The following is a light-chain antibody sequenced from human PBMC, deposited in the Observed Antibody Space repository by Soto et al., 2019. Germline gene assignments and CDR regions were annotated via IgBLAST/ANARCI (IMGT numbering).Light chain of an antibody. CDR3: QQYNSYPRT. Sequence: DIRMTQSPSTLSASVGDRVTITCRASQSINSWLAWYQQKPGKAPKVLIFDASTLGSGVPTRFSGSGSGTEFTLTISSLQPGDFATYCCQQYNSYPRTFGQGTKVDI. CDR1: QSINSW. V-gene: IGKV1-5*01. J-gene: IGKJ1*01. CDR2: DAS.